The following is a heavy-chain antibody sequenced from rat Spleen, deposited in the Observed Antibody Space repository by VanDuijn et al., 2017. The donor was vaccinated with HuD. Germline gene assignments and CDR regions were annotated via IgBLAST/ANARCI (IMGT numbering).Heavy chain of an antibody. D-gene: IGHD1-1*01. V-gene: IGHV5-25*01. CDR1: GFTFSNYY. CDR3: ARRGTTVVTWYFDY. CDR2: ISTGGGNT. J-gene: IGHJ2*01. Sequence: EVQLVESGGGLVQPGRSMKLSCAASGFTFSNYYMAWVRQAPTKGLEWVASISTGGGNTYYRDSVKGLFTITKDNAKSTLYLQMDSLRSEDTATYYCARRGTTVVTWYFDYWGQGVMVTVSS.